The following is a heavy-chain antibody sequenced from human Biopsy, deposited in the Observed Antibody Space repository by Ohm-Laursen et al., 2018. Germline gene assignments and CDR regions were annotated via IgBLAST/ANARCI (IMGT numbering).Heavy chain of an antibody. CDR3: AKYDYSSSPRRYFDP. V-gene: IGHV3-23*01. CDR1: GFTFNNYA. Sequence: GSLRLSCTASGFTFNNYAMSWVRQPPGKGLEWVSSLTGSGGSTYYADSVKGRFTISRDNSKNTLSLQMNSLRAEDTAVYYCAKYDYSSSPRRYFDPWGQGTLVTVSS. J-gene: IGHJ5*02. CDR2: LTGSGGST. D-gene: IGHD6-6*01.